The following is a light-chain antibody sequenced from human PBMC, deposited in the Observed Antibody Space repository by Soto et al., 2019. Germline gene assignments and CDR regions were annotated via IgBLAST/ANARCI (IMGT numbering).Light chain of an antibody. CDR3: SSYTSSSTYV. V-gene: IGLV2-14*01. J-gene: IGLJ1*01. Sequence: QYVLTQPASVSGSPGKSITISCTGNSSDVGGNNYVSWYQQHPGKAPKLMIYDVSKRPSGVSNRFSGSKSGNTASLTISGLQAEDEADYYCSSYTSSSTYVFGTGTKLTVL. CDR1: SSDVGGNNY. CDR2: DVS.